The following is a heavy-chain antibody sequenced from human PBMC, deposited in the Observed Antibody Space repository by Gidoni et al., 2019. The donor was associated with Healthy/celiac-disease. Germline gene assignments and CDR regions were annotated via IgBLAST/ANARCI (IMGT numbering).Heavy chain of an antibody. CDR3: ARGARGYSTIYYYGMDV. CDR2: ISSSSSYT. J-gene: IGHJ6*02. D-gene: IGHD5-18*01. V-gene: IGHV3-11*06. CDR1: GFPFSDYY. Sequence: QVQLVESGGGLVKPGGSLRLSCAASGFPFSDYYMSWIRQAPGKGLEWVSYISSSSSYTNYADSVKGRFTISRDNAKNSLYLQMNSLRAEDTAVYYCARGARGYSTIYYYGMDVWGQGTTVTVSS.